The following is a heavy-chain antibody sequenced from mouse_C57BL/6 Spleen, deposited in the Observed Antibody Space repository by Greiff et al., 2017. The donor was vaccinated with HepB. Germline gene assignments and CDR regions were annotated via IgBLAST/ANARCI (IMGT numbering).Heavy chain of an antibody. CDR2: INPNNGGT. V-gene: IGHV1-18*01. CDR3: AREDYAMDY. CDR1: GYTFTDYN. Sequence: EVQLKESGPELVKPGASVKIPCKASGYTFTDYNMDWVKQSHGKSLEWIGDINPNNGGTIYNQKFKGKATLTVDKSSSTAYMELRSLTSEDTAVYYCAREDYAMDYWGQGTSVTVSS. J-gene: IGHJ4*01.